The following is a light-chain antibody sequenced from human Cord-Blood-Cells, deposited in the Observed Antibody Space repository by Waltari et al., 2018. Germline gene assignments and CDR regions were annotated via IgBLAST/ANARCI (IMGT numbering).Light chain of an antibody. Sequence: DIVMTQSPDSLAVSLGERATINCKSSQSVLYSSNNKNYLAWYQQKPGQPPKLLIYWASTRESGVPDRFSGSGSGTEFTLNINSLQAEDVAVYYCQQYYSTPLTFGGGTKVEIK. V-gene: IGKV4-1*01. CDR3: QQYYSTPLT. J-gene: IGKJ4*01. CDR2: WAS. CDR1: QSVLYSSNNKNY.